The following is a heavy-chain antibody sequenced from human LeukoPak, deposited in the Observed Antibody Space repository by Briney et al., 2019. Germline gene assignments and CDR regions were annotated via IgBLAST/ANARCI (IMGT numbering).Heavy chain of an antibody. CDR2: TGQYGHDN. CDR3: ARTYCSGGSCYPTDY. Sequence: GGSLRLSCAGSGFTFRNRWATWVRQAPGKGLEWVASTGQYGHDNDYVDSVRGRFTISRDFAKISLFLQMNSLRSEDTAVYYCARTYCSGGSCYPTDYWGQGTLVTVSS. D-gene: IGHD2-15*01. J-gene: IGHJ4*02. CDR1: GFTFRNRW. V-gene: IGHV3-7*03.